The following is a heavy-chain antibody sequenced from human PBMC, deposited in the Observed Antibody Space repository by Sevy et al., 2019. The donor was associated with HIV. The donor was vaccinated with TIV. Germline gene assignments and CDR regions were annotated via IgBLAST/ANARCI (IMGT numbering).Heavy chain of an antibody. D-gene: IGHD2-8*01. CDR2: LSFGGGEI. Sequence: GGSLRLSCAASGFTFXKYSMSWVRQPPGKGLEWVSTLSFGGGEINYADSVKGRFTISRDNSKSSVYLQMNNLRPEDTAVYYCAREGCTKPHDYWGQGTLVTVSS. J-gene: IGHJ4*02. CDR1: GFTFXKYS. V-gene: IGHV3-23*01. CDR3: AREGCTKPHDY.